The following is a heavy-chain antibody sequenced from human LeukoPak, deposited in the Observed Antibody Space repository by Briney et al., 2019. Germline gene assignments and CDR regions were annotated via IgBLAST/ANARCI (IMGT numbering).Heavy chain of an antibody. CDR2: IRMNFYGRTT. V-gene: IGHV3-49*04. CDR3: TRAGRAAGDFFDY. CDR1: GFTFGDYP. J-gene: IGHJ4*02. Sequence: GGSLRLSCTTSGFTFGDYPMSWVRQAPGKGLEWVGFIRMNFYGRTTEYAASVKGRFTMSRDHPESIAYLQMNRLKTQDTAVYYCTRAGRAAGDFFDYWGQGTLVTVSS. D-gene: IGHD3-10*01.